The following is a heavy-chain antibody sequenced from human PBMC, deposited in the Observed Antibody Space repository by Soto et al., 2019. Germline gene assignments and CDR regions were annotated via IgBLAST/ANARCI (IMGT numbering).Heavy chain of an antibody. CDR2: IYPGDSDT. CDR3: ARSPPYYYDSSGYPTPFDY. V-gene: IGHV5-51*01. Sequence: PGESLKISCNGSGYSFTSYWIGWVRQMPGKGLEWMGIIYPGDSDTRYSPSFQGQVTISADKSISTAYLQWSSLKASDTAMYYCARSPPYYYDSSGYPTPFDYWGQGTLVTVSS. J-gene: IGHJ4*02. D-gene: IGHD3-22*01. CDR1: GYSFTSYW.